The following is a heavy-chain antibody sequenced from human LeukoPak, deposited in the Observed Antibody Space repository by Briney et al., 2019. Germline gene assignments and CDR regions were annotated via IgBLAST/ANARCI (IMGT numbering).Heavy chain of an antibody. D-gene: IGHD6-19*01. CDR3: ATYSSVWYYFDY. Sequence: PSETLSLTCTVSGGSISSYYWSWIRQPPGKGLEWIGYIYYTGSTNYTSYNPSLRSRVTISVDTSENQFSLKLNSVTAADTAVYYCATYSSVWYYFDYWGQGTLVTVSS. J-gene: IGHJ4*02. V-gene: IGHV4-59*08. CDR1: GGSISSYY. CDR2: IYYTGST.